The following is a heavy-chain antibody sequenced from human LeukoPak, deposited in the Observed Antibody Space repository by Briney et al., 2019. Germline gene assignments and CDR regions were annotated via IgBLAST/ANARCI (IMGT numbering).Heavy chain of an antibody. V-gene: IGHV1-69*05. D-gene: IGHD3-3*01. J-gene: IGHJ5*02. CDR3: ARGVGYDFSENWFDP. CDR1: GATFSSYA. CDR2: IIPIFGTA. Sequence: ASVKVSCKASGATFSSYAISWVRQAPGQGLEWMGGIIPIFGTANYAQKFQGRVTITTDESTSTAYMELSSLRSEDTAVYYCARGVGYDFSENWFDPWGQGTLVTVSS.